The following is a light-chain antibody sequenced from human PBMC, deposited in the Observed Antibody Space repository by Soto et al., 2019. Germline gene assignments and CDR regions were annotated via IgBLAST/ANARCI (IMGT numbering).Light chain of an antibody. CDR1: QSVTSGY. CDR2: GAS. J-gene: IGKJ5*01. Sequence: EIVLAQSPGTLSLSAGERATLSCRSSQSVTSGYLAWYQQQPNQAPRLLIYGASYRATGIPDRFSGGGSGTDFTLTISRLEPDDFAVYYCQHYSSSPPAITFGQGTRLEIK. V-gene: IGKV3-20*01. CDR3: QHYSSSPPAIT.